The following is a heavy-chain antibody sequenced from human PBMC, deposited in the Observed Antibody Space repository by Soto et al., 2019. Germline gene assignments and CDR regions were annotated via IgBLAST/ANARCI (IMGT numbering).Heavy chain of an antibody. CDR3: TTGTDCSGGSCYPGYYYYGMDV. CDR2: IKSKTDGGTT. V-gene: IGHV3-15*01. D-gene: IGHD2-15*01. CDR1: GFTFSNAW. Sequence: GGSLRLSCAASGFTFSNAWMSWVRQAPGKGLEWVGRIKSKTDGGTTDYAAPVKGRFTISRDDSKNTLYLQMNSLKTEDTAVYYCTTGTDCSGGSCYPGYYYYGMDVWGQGXTVTVSS. J-gene: IGHJ6*02.